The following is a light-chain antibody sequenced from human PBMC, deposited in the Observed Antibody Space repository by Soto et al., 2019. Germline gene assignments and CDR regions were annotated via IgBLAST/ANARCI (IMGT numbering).Light chain of an antibody. V-gene: IGLV1-44*01. J-gene: IGLJ3*02. Sequence: QSVLTRPPSASGTPGQRVTISCSGSSSNIGSNTVNWYQQLPGTAPKLLIYSNNQRPSGVPDRFSGSKSGTSASLAISGLQSEDEADYYCAAWDDSLNGSWVFGGGTKVTVL. CDR3: AAWDDSLNGSWV. CDR1: SSNIGSNT. CDR2: SNN.